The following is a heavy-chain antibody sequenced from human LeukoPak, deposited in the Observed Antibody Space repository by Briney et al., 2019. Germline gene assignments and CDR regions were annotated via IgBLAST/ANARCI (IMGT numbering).Heavy chain of an antibody. CDR3: AKQLGYCSDGSCYFPY. Sequence: GGSLRLSCAASGFTFSSSAMSWVRQAPGKGLEWVSAISNNGGYTYYADSVQSRFTISRDNSKSTLCLQMNSLRAEDTAVYYCAKQLGYCSDGSCYFPYWGQGTQVTVSS. CDR2: ISNNGGYT. J-gene: IGHJ4*02. D-gene: IGHD2-15*01. V-gene: IGHV3-23*01. CDR1: GFTFSSSA.